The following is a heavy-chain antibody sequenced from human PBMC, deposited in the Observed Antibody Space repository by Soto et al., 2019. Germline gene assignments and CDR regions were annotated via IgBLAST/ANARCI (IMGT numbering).Heavy chain of an antibody. CDR2: IYYNGDT. J-gene: IGHJ3*02. CDR3: ARFSGNAFDI. CDR1: GGSISSSSYN. Sequence: SETLSLTCSVSGGSISSSSYNWDWIRQPPGKGLEWIGTIYYNGDTDYNPSLKSRATISVDASDYQFSLKLSSVTAADTSIYYCARFSGNAFDIWGHGTMVTVSS. V-gene: IGHV4-39*01.